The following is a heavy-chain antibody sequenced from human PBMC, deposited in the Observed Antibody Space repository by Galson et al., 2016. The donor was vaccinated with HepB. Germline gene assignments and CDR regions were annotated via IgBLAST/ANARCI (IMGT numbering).Heavy chain of an antibody. CDR3: ATGWEKRLTYWYFDL. CDR2: FDPETAER. Sequence: SVKVSCKVSGYTLAEISMHWVRQAPGKGLEWMGGFDPETAERIYAQKFQGRVTMTEDTSTDTAYMELSSLRSDDTAIYYCATGWEKRLTYWYFDLWGRGTLVTVSS. J-gene: IGHJ2*01. D-gene: IGHD1-26*01. V-gene: IGHV1-24*01. CDR1: GYTLAEIS.